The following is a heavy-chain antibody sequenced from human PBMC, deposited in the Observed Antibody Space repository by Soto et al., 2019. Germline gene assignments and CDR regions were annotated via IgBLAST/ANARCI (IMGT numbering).Heavy chain of an antibody. D-gene: IGHD3-3*01. CDR3: ARAKYYDFWSGYYTFGVDYYYGMDV. V-gene: IGHV1-8*01. J-gene: IGHJ6*02. CDR1: GYTLTSYD. CDR2: MNPNSGNT. Sequence: GASVKVSCKASGYTLTSYDINWVRQATGQGLEWMGWMNPNSGNTGYAQKFQGRVTMTRNTSISTAYMELSSLRSEDTAVYYCARAKYYDFWSGYYTFGVDYYYGMDVWGQGTTVTVSS.